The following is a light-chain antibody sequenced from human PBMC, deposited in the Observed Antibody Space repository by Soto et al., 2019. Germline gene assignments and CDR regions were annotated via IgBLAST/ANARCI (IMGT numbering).Light chain of an antibody. V-gene: IGLV2-14*01. CDR3: TSCITDNTRCV. CDR1: SSDIGRYNY. Sequence: QSALALPASVSGSPGQSITISCTRTSSDIGRYNYDSWFQQHSGKVPKLVIFEVNYRPSGVSDLFSGSKSCNTASLTITGLQAEDDADYHGTSCITDNTRCVFGSGTKVTVL. CDR2: EVN. J-gene: IGLJ1*01.